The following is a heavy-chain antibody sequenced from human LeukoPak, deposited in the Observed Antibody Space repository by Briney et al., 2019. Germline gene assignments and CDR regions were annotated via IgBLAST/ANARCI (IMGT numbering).Heavy chain of an antibody. CDR1: GGSFSGYY. Sequence: PSETLSLTCAVYGGSFSGYYWSWIRQPPGKGLEWIGEINHSGSTNYNPSLKSRVTISVDTSKNQFSLKLSSVTAADTAVYYCARGAHQNYWGQGTLVTVSS. V-gene: IGHV4-34*01. CDR3: ARGAHQNY. J-gene: IGHJ4*02. CDR2: INHSGST. D-gene: IGHD2-2*01.